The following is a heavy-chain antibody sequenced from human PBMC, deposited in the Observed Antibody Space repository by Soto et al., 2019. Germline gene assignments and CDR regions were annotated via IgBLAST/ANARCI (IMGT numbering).Heavy chain of an antibody. CDR3: ARVERDYGERYFDL. V-gene: IGHV4-30-4*01. CDR1: GGSISSGDYY. Sequence: PSETLSLTCTVSGGSISSGDYYWSWIRQPPGKGLEWIGYIYYTGSTYYNPSLKSRVTISVDTSKNQFSLKLSSVTAADMAVYYCARVERDYGERYFDLWGRGTLVTVS. CDR2: IYYTGST. D-gene: IGHD4-17*01. J-gene: IGHJ2*01.